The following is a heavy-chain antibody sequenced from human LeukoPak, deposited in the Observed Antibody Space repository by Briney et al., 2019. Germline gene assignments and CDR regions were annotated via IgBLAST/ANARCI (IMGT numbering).Heavy chain of an antibody. CDR2: IYYSGST. Sequence: PSETLSLTCTVSGXSISSGDYYWSWIRQPPGKGPEWIGYIYYSGSTYYNPSLKSRVTISVDTSKNQFSLKLSSVTAADTAVYYCAREKFGAGYSYGYYYYGMDVWGQGTTVTVSS. J-gene: IGHJ6*02. D-gene: IGHD5-18*01. CDR1: GXSISSGDYY. V-gene: IGHV4-30-4*01. CDR3: AREKFGAGYSYGYYYYGMDV.